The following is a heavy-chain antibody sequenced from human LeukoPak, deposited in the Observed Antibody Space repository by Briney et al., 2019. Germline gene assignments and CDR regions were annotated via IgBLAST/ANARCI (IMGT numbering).Heavy chain of an antibody. V-gene: IGHV3-30*18. CDR2: ISYDGSNK. D-gene: IGHD1-26*01. Sequence: GRSLRLSCAASGFTFSSYGMHWVRQAPGKGLEWVAVISYDGSNKYYADSVKGRFTISRDNSRNTLYLQMNSLRAEDTAVYYCAKGRGSWGLFDYWGQGTLVTVSS. CDR1: GFTFSSYG. J-gene: IGHJ4*02. CDR3: AKGRGSWGLFDY.